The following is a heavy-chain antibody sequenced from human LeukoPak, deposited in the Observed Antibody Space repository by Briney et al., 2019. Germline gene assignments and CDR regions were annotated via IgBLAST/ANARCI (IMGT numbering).Heavy chain of an antibody. Sequence: GETLSLTCAVSGFTFSSYHMNWVRQPPGKGLEWVSSISGSGSTTFYADPVKGRSTIFTVNSNNPLYLQMDSPAADTPALYYGAKVTGGGCPALRSEYACDIRGQGTMGTVSS. CDR1: GFTFSSYH. J-gene: IGHJ3*02. V-gene: IGHV3-23*01. CDR3: AKVTGGGCPALRSEYACDI. D-gene: IGHD2-8*02. CDR2: ISGSGSTT.